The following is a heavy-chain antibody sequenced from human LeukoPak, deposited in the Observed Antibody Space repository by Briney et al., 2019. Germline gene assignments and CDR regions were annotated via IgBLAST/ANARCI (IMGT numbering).Heavy chain of an antibody. D-gene: IGHD4-17*01. J-gene: IGHJ4*02. V-gene: IGHV3-30*04. CDR2: ISYDGSNK. CDR3: AKDAYGDRAVFDY. Sequence: GGSLRLSCAASGFTFSSYAMHWVRQAPGKGLEWVAVISYDGSNKYYADSVKGRFTISRDNSKNTLYLQMNSLRAEDTAVYYCAKDAYGDRAVFDYWGQGTLVTVSS. CDR1: GFTFSSYA.